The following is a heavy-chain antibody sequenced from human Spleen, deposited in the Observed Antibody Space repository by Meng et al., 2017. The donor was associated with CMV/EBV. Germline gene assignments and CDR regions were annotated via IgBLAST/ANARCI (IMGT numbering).Heavy chain of an antibody. D-gene: IGHD4-11*01. CDR2: IGNSGFTT. J-gene: IGHJ6*02. V-gene: IGHV3-11*04. CDR1: GGSFSDYY. CDR3: ARSHDFRKLDV. Sequence: LSLTCAVYGGSFSDYYMSWIRQAPGRGLEWVSYIGNSGFTTYYADSVKGRFTISRDNAKNSLYLQMHSLRAEDTAVYYCARSHDFRKLDVWGQGTTVTVSS.